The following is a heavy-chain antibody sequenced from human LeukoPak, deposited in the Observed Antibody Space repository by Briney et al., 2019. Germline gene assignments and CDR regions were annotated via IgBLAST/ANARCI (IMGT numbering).Heavy chain of an antibody. D-gene: IGHD6-19*01. V-gene: IGHV1-2*02. Sequence: ASVKVSCKASGYTFTGYYMHWVRQAPGQGLEWMGWINPNSGGTNYAQKFQGRVTMTGDTSISTAYMELSRLRSDDTAVYYCARARYSSGWYFDYWGQGTLVTVSS. J-gene: IGHJ4*02. CDR2: INPNSGGT. CDR3: ARARYSSGWYFDY. CDR1: GYTFTGYY.